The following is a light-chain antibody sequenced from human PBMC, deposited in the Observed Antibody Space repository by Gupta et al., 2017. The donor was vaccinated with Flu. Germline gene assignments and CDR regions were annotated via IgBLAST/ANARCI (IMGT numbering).Light chain of an antibody. Sequence: SITISCTGTSSDVGSYDLVSWYQQHPGKDPKRSMYEVTKRPSGISSRVSGSKSGNNASLTISGLQAEDEAHDDCCSYAGSTTVMFGGGTKMTVL. CDR2: EVT. CDR1: SSDVGSYDL. J-gene: IGLJ3*02. V-gene: IGLV2-23*02. CDR3: CSYAGSTTVM.